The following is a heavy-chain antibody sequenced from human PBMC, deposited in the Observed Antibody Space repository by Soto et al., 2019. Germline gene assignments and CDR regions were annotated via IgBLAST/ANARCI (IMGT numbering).Heavy chain of an antibody. CDR2: IWYDGSNK. CDR1: GFTFSSYG. CDR3: GRAVVAGLALVY. J-gene: IGHJ4*02. Sequence: QVQLVESGGGVVQPGRSLRLSCAASGFTFSSYGMHWVRQAPGKGLEWVAVIWYDGSNKYYADSVKGRFTISRDNSKNTLYLQLNRQRAEDTVDYYCGRAVVAGLALVYWVQGPLVTVSS. V-gene: IGHV3-33*01. D-gene: IGHD2-15*01.